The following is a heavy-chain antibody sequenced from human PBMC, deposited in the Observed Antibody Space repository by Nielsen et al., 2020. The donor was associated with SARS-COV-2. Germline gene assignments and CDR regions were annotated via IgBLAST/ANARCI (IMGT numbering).Heavy chain of an antibody. V-gene: IGHV1-3*01. D-gene: IGHD6-19*01. CDR1: GYTFTSFA. J-gene: IGHJ4*02. CDR3: ARITPSSGWDY. CDR2: INAGNGNT. Sequence: ASVTVSCKTSGYTFTSFAIHWVRQAPGQSLEWMGWINAGNGNTKYSQKFQGRVTMPRDTSANTAYMELSSLSSEDTAVYYCARITPSSGWDYWGQGTLVTVSS.